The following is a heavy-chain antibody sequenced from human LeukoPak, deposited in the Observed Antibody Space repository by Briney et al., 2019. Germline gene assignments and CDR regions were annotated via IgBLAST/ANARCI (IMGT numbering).Heavy chain of an antibody. D-gene: IGHD3-9*01. CDR2: ISAYNGNT. CDR1: GYTLTSYG. Sequence: ASVKVSCKASGYTLTSYGINWVRQAPGQGLEWMGCISAYNGNTIYAQKLQGRVTMTTDTSTSTAYMELRSLRSDDTAVYYCARDRSYDILTGYPDNDAFDIWGQGTMVTVSS. CDR3: ARDRSYDILTGYPDNDAFDI. J-gene: IGHJ3*02. V-gene: IGHV1-18*01.